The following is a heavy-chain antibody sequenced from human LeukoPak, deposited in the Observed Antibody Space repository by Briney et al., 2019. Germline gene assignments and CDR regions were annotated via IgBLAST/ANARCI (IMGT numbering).Heavy chain of an antibody. D-gene: IGHD3-22*01. V-gene: IGHV3-30*03. CDR2: ISYDGSDK. J-gene: IGHJ5*02. CDR3: ARNYDSSGYSWFDP. CDR1: GFTFSSYA. Sequence: GRSLRLSCAASGFTFSSYAMHWVRQAPGKGLEWVAVISYDGSDKYYADSVKGRFTISRDNSKNTLYLQMNSLRAEDTALYYCARNYDSSGYSWFDPWGQGTLVTVSS.